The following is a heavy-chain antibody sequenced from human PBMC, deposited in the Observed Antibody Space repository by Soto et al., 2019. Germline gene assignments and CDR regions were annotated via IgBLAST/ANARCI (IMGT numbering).Heavy chain of an antibody. CDR2: VSGRGGST. D-gene: IGHD4-17*01. V-gene: IGHV3-23*01. CDR3: AKDSTVTTSLYFYYYGFDV. J-gene: IGHJ6*02. CDR1: GFTFNHYA. Sequence: VHLLESGGGLVQPGGSLRLACTASGFTFNHYAMSWVRQAPGKGLEWVSAVSGRGGSTKYADSVKCRFIISRDNSNSTLYLQMDSLRGEDTAVYYCAKDSTVTTSLYFYYYGFDVWGQGTTVTVSS.